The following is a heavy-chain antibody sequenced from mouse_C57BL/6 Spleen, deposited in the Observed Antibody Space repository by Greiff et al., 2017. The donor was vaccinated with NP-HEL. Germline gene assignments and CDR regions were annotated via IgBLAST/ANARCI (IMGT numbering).Heavy chain of an antibody. V-gene: IGHV1-81*01. CDR3: ARRTAQATWDFDY. J-gene: IGHJ2*01. Sequence: QVQLKQSGAELARPGASVKLSCKASGYTFTSYGISWVKQRTGQGLEWIGEIYPRSGNTYYNEKFKGKATLTADKSSSTAYMELRSLTSEDSAVYFCARRTAQATWDFDYWGQGTTLTVSS. CDR1: GYTFTSYG. CDR2: IYPRSGNT. D-gene: IGHD3-2*02.